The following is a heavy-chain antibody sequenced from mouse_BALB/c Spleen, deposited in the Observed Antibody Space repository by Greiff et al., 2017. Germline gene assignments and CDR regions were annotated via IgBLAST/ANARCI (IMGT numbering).Heavy chain of an antibody. J-gene: IGHJ3*01. CDR2: ISYSGST. V-gene: IGHV3-8*02. D-gene: IGHD1-1*01. CDR1: GDSITSGY. Sequence: VHVKQSGPSLVKPSQTLSLTCSVTGDSITSGYWNWIRKFPGNKLEYMGYISYSGSTYYNPSLKSRISITRDTSKNQYYLQLNSVTTEDTATYYCARGNYGSSYWFAYWGQGTLVTVSA. CDR3: ARGNYGSSYWFAY.